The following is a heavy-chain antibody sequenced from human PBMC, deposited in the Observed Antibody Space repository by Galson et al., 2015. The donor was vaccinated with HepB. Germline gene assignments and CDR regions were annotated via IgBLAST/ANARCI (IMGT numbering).Heavy chain of an antibody. V-gene: IGHV1-18*01. J-gene: IGHJ6*02. D-gene: IGHD2-2*01. CDR2: ISAYNGNT. CDR3: ARDLSIVVVPAAIEAGYYYYGMDV. CDR1: GYTFTSYG. Sequence: QSGAEVKRPGASVKVSCKASGYTFTSYGISWVRQAPGQGLEWMGWISAYNGNTNYAQKLQGRVTMTTDTSTSTAYMELRSLRSDDTAVYYCARDLSIVVVPAAIEAGYYYYGMDVWGQGTTVTVSS.